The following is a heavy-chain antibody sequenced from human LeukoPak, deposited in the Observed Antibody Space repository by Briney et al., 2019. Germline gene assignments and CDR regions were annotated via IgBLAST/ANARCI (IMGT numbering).Heavy chain of an antibody. CDR2: ISSSGSTI. D-gene: IGHD4-17*01. Sequence: GTSLRLSCAASGFTLSRFGMSWVRQAPGKGLEWVSYISSSGSTIYYADSVKGRFTVSRDNAKNSLYLQMNSLRAEDTAVYFCARGSGDYENDHWGQGTLVTVSS. V-gene: IGHV3-48*03. CDR1: GFTLSRFG. CDR3: ARGSGDYENDH. J-gene: IGHJ4*02.